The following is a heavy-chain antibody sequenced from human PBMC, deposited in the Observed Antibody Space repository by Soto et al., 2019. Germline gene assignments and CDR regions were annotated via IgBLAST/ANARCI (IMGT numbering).Heavy chain of an antibody. CDR3: ARSLPGGTIFYMDV. CDR1: SGSVTSGRFF. Sequence: QVQLRESGPGVVKPSETLSLICCVSSGSVTSGRFFWSWVRQHPGKGLEWIGHIYYGGNTYYNPSLKSRVASSVDTSKNRFSLTLSALTAADTAVYYCARSLPGGTIFYMDVWGEGTTVTVSS. V-gene: IGHV4-31*02. J-gene: IGHJ6*03. CDR2: IYYGGNT. D-gene: IGHD2-2*01.